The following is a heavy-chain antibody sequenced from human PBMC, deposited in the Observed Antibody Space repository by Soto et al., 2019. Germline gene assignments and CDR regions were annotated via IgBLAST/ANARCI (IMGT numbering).Heavy chain of an antibody. V-gene: IGHV1-2*02. Sequence: ASVKVSCKASGYTFTDYHIHWVRQAPGQGLEFMGWINANNGGAGSAQQFQGRVTVTRDTSITTVYMELSNLRSDDTAVYYCARAGGSEPTQPSYNWFDPWGQRMLVTVSS. CDR3: ARAGGSEPTQPSYNWFDP. D-gene: IGHD6-25*01. CDR2: INANNGGA. CDR1: GYTFTDYH. J-gene: IGHJ5*02.